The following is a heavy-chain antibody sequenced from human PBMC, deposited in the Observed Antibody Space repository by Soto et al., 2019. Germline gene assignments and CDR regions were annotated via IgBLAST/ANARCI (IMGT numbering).Heavy chain of an antibody. CDR2: IYHSGST. V-gene: IGHV4-4*02. J-gene: IGHJ5*02. Sequence: SLTCAVSGGSISSSNWWSWVRQPPGKGLEWIGEIYHSGSTNYNPSLKSRVTISVDKSKNQFSLKLSSVTAADTAVYYCAREKGTTFGGAYNWFDPWGQGTLVTVSS. D-gene: IGHD3-3*01. CDR3: AREKGTTFGGAYNWFDP. CDR1: GGSISSSNW.